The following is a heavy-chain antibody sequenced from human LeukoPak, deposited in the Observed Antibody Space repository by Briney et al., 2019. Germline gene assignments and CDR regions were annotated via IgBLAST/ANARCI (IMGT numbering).Heavy chain of an antibody. V-gene: IGHV1-2*04. CDR3: ARFVLRFLEWSPTPFDP. J-gene: IGHJ5*02. CDR1: GYTFTGYY. D-gene: IGHD3-3*01. CDR2: INPNSGGT. Sequence: GASVKVSCKASGYTFTGYYMHWVRQAPGQGLEWMGWINPNSGGTNYAQKFQGWVTMTRDTSISTAYMELRSLRSDDTAVYYCARFVLRFLEWSPTPFDPWGQEPWSPSPQ.